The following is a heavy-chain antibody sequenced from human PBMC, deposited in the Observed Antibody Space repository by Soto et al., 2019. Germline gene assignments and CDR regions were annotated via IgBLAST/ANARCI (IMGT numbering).Heavy chain of an antibody. CDR3: ARGLNGGYTYWYFDL. CDR1: GFTFSSYD. CDR2: IGTAGDT. Sequence: EVQLVESGGGLVQPGGSLRLSCAASGFTFSSYDMHWVRQATGKGLEWVSAIGTAGDTYYPGSVKGRFTISRENAKNSLYLQMNSLRAGDTAVYYCARGLNGGYTYWYFDLWGRGTLVTVSS. V-gene: IGHV3-13*01. D-gene: IGHD6-13*01. J-gene: IGHJ2*01.